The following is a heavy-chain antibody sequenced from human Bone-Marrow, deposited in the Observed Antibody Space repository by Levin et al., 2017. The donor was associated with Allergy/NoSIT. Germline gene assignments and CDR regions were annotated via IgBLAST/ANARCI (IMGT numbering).Heavy chain of an antibody. Sequence: GSLRLSCAASGFNFSRYGMHWVRQAPGKGLQWVAVIASDGRDKHHADAVKGRFTISRDNSKNTLYLEMNSLRTDDTAVYYCARDLSGGPAAYYFDYWGQGILVTVSS. V-gene: IGHV3-30*04. CDR2: IASDGRDK. D-gene: IGHD6-25*01. CDR1: GFNFSRYG. J-gene: IGHJ4*02. CDR3: ARDLSGGPAAYYFDY.